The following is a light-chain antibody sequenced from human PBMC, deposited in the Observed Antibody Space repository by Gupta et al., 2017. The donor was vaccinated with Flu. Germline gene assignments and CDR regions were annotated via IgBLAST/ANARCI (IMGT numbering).Light chain of an antibody. V-gene: IGKV1-39*01. CDR1: QTISNY. Sequence: DIQMTQSPSSLSASVGDRVTITCRASQTISNYLNWYQQKPGKAPKLLISAASNLQSGVPSRFSGSGSGTDFTLTISSLQPEDFATYYCQQSDGTLYSFGQGTKLEIK. J-gene: IGKJ2*03. CDR2: AAS. CDR3: QQSDGTLYS.